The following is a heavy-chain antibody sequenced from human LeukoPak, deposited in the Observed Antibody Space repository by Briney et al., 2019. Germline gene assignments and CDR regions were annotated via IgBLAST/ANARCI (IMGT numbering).Heavy chain of an antibody. Sequence: SETLSLTCTVSGGSISSSSYYWGWIRQPPGKGLEWIGSIYYSGSTYYNPSLKSRVTISVDTSKNQFSLKLSSVTAADTAVYYCAREAGYSYGYGMDVWGQGTTVTVSS. CDR3: AREAGYSYGYGMDV. J-gene: IGHJ6*02. CDR2: IYYSGST. CDR1: GGSISSSSYY. V-gene: IGHV4-39*02. D-gene: IGHD5-18*01.